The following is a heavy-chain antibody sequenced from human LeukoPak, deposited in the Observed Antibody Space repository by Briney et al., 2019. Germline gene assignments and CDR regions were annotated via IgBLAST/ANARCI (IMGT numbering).Heavy chain of an antibody. CDR1: GGTFSSYA. CDR2: IIPIFGTA. V-gene: IGHV1-69*06. CDR3: ARSRIAVAGTSFDY. J-gene: IGHJ4*02. D-gene: IGHD6-19*01. Sequence: SVKVSCKASGGTFSSYAISWVRQAPGQGLEWMGGIIPIFGTANYAQKFQGRVTITADKSTSTAYMELSSLRSEDTAVYYCARSRIAVAGTSFDYWGQGTLVTVSS.